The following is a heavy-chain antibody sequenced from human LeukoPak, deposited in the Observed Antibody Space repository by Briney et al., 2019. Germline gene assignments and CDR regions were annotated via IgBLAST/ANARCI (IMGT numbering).Heavy chain of an antibody. CDR2: IYYRGST. CDR3: ARTTGNYGYYFDY. V-gene: IGHV4-59*01. D-gene: IGHD1-7*01. J-gene: IGHJ4*02. CDR1: SGSINFYY. Sequence: SETLSLTCTVSSGSINFYYWSWIRQTPGKGLEWIGYIYYRGSTNYNPSLKSRATISVDTPKNQFSLNLSSVTAADTAIYYCARTTGNYGYYFDYWGQGAQVTVSS.